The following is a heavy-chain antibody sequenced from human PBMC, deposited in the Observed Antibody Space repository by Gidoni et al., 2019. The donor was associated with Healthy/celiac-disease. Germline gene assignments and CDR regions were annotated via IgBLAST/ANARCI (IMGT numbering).Heavy chain of an antibody. V-gene: IGHV3-30*18. J-gene: IGHJ4*02. CDR2: ISYAGSNK. Sequence: QVQLVESGGGVVKPGRSLRLSCAASGLTFSSYGIHWVRQAPGTGLEWVAFISYAGSNKYYADSVKGRFTISRDNSKNPLYLQMNSLRAEDTAVYYCAKDGESAEPNPWYWVQGTLVTVSS. CDR3: AKDGESAEPNPWY. CDR1: GLTFSSYG. D-gene: IGHD3-3*01.